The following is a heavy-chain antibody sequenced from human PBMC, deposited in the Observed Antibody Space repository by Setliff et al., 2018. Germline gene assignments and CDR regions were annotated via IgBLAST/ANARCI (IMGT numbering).Heavy chain of an antibody. V-gene: IGHV4-34*01. CDR2: INYLGNT. Sequence: SETLSLTCAVYGGSFSDSYWSWIRQPPGKGLEWIGDINYLGNTNYNPSLKTRVTISVDTSKNQFSLKLSSVTAADTAVYYCARDTLLRGSRRSMDVWGKGTTVTVSS. J-gene: IGHJ6*03. D-gene: IGHD3-10*01. CDR3: ARDTLLRGSRRSMDV. CDR1: GGSFSDSY.